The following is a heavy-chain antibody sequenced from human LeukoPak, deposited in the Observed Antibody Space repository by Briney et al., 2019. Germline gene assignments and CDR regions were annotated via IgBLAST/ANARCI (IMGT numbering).Heavy chain of an antibody. Sequence: SETLSLTCTVSGGSISSYYCSWIRQPAGKGLEWIGRIYTSGSTNYNPSLKSRVTMSVDTSKNQFSLKLISVTAADTAVYYCARDAYYGSGSYYKVAWFDPWGQGTLVTVSS. D-gene: IGHD3-10*01. CDR1: GGSISSYY. CDR3: ARDAYYGSGSYYKVAWFDP. CDR2: IYTSGST. V-gene: IGHV4-4*07. J-gene: IGHJ5*02.